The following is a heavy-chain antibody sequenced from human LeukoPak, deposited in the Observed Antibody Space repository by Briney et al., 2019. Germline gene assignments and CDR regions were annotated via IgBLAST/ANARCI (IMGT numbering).Heavy chain of an antibody. J-gene: IGHJ4*02. V-gene: IGHV1-46*01. Sequence: ASVKVSCKASGYTFTSYYMHWVRQAPGQGLEWMGIINPSGGSTSYAQKFQGRVTMTRDTSTSTVYMELSSLRSEDTAVCYCAWASGSSTLDYWGQGTLVTVSS. D-gene: IGHD1-26*01. CDR3: AWASGSSTLDY. CDR1: GYTFTSYY. CDR2: INPSGGST.